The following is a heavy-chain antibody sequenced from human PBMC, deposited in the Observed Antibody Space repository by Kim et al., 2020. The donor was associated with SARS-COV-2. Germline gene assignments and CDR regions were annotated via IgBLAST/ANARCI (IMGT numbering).Heavy chain of an antibody. J-gene: IGHJ4*02. D-gene: IGHD6-19*01. CDR3: ARGGPGQWLAHHIDY. Sequence: QKLQGRVTMTTDTSTSTAYMELRGLRSDDTAVYYCARGGPGQWLAHHIDYWGQGTLVTVSS. V-gene: IGHV1-18*01.